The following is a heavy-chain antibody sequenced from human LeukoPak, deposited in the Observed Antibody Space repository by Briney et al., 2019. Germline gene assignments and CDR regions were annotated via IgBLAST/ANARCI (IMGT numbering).Heavy chain of an antibody. D-gene: IGHD3-3*01. CDR2: ISYDGSNK. J-gene: IGHJ4*02. CDR3: ARDLSDFWSGYIGPVDY. V-gene: IGHV3-30*04. CDR1: GFTFSSYA. Sequence: GGSLRLSCAASGFTFSSYAMHWVRQAPGKGLEWVAVISYDGSNKYDADSVKGRFTISRDNSKNTLYLQMNSLRAEDTAVYYCARDLSDFWSGYIGPVDYWGQGTLVTVSS.